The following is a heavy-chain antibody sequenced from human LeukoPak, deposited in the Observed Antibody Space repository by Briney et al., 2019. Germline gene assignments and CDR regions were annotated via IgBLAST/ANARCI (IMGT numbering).Heavy chain of an antibody. D-gene: IGHD5-12*01. CDR3: ARVKKRGYSGYDPLLDY. V-gene: IGHV1-2*02. CDR2: INPNSGGT. J-gene: IGHJ4*02. Sequence: ASVKVSCTASGYTFTGYYMHWVRQAPGQGLEWMGWINPNSGGTNYAQKFQGRVTMTRDTSISTAYMELSRLRSDDTAVYYCARVKKRGYSGYDPLLDYWGQGTLVTVSS. CDR1: GYTFTGYY.